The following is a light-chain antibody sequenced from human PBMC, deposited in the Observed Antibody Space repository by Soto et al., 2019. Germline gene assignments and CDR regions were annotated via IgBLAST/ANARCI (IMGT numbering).Light chain of an antibody. V-gene: IGKV3-11*01. CDR3: QQSRDWPLT. CDR1: QSVNSI. CDR2: DAS. J-gene: IGKJ4*01. Sequence: EIVLTQSPGTLSLSPGERATLSCRASQSVNSILAWYQQRPGQAPRLLIYDASNRATGIPVRFSGSGSGTDFTLTISSLEPEDFAVYYCQQSRDWPLTFGGGTKVEIK.